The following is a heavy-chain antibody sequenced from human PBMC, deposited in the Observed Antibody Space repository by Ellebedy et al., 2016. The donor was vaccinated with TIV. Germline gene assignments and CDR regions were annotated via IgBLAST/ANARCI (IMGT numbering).Heavy chain of an antibody. Sequence: GESLKISCAVSGFTVSGNYMSWVRQAPGKGLEWVSIIYSSGITYYADSVKGRFTIPRDNSKNTVYLQMNSLRAEDTAVYYCAGVDLGLAFHYWGRGTLVT. V-gene: IGHV3-53*01. D-gene: IGHD3/OR15-3a*01. CDR1: GFTVSGNY. CDR2: IYSSGIT. CDR3: AGVDLGLAFHY. J-gene: IGHJ4*02.